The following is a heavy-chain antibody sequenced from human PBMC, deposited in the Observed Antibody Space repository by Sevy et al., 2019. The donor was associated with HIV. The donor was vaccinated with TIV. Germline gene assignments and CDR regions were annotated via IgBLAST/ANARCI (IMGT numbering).Heavy chain of an antibody. CDR2: ISYDGSNK. V-gene: IGHV3-30-3*01. Sequence: GGSLRLSCAASGFTFSSYAMHWVRQAPGKGLEWVAVISYDGSNKYYADSVKGRFTISRDNSKNTLYLQMNSLRAEDTAGYYGAREWEGSDYAAFDYWGQGTLVTVSS. CDR1: GFTFSSYA. J-gene: IGHJ4*02. D-gene: IGHD4-17*01. CDR3: AREWEGSDYAAFDY.